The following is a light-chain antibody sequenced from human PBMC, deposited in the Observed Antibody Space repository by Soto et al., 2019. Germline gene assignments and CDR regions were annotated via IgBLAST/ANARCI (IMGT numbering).Light chain of an antibody. CDR3: QQTYTTPEIT. CDR1: QSISIY. CDR2: GAS. V-gene: IGKV1-39*01. Sequence: DIQMTQSPSSLSASVGDRVTITCRASQSISIYLNWYQLKPGKAPNLLMYGASYLKSEDPTRSSGSGSGTDFTLTISSLQPEDFAIYYCQQTYTTPEITFGQGTRLDIK. J-gene: IGKJ5*01.